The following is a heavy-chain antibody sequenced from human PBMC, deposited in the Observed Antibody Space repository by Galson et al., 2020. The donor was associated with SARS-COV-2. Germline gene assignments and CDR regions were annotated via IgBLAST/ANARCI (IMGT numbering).Heavy chain of an antibody. Sequence: GESLKISCEGSGYSFYFPNFWITWVRQMPGKGLEWMGSNHPSDSYSTYSPSFQGQVTISADKSINTAYLQWRSLKASDTATYYCAWGSGNYYHPLISWGQGTLVTVS. CDR2: NHPSDSYS. J-gene: IGHJ5*02. CDR3: AWGSGNYYHPLIS. V-gene: IGHV5-51*01. CDR1: GYSFYFPNFW. D-gene: IGHD3-10*01.